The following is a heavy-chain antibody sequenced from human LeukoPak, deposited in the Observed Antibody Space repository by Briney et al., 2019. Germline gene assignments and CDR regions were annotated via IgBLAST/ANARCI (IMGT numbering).Heavy chain of an antibody. J-gene: IGHJ4*02. CDR3: AKTFGDALFAY. V-gene: IGHV3-23*01. Sequence: GGSLRLSCAPSGFTFSIYAMSCVRHAPGKGLEWVSAISGSGDYTYSADSVKGRFTISRDNSKNTLYLQMNSLRAEDTAVYYCAKTFGDALFAYWGQGTLVTVSS. CDR1: GFTFSIYA. CDR2: ISGSGDYT. D-gene: IGHD3-10*01.